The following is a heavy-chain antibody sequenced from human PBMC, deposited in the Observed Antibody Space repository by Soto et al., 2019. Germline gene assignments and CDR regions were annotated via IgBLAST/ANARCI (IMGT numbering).Heavy chain of an antibody. Sequence: QVQLVQSGAEVKKPGSSVTVSCKASGGTFGSYTISWVRQAPGQGLEWMGGIIPIFGTANYAQKFQGRVTITADESTSTAYTELSSLRSEDTAVYYRARGNHRWLQLWYFDLWGRGTLVTVSS. V-gene: IGHV1-69*12. D-gene: IGHD5-12*01. CDR3: ARGNHRWLQLWYFDL. CDR1: GGTFGSYT. CDR2: IIPIFGTA. J-gene: IGHJ2*01.